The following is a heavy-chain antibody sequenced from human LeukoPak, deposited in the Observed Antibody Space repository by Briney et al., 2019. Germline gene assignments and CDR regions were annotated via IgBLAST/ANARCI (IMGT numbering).Heavy chain of an antibody. J-gene: IGHJ5*02. V-gene: IGHV3-21*01. CDR2: TSSSSSYI. D-gene: IGHD4-17*01. CDR1: GFTFSSYS. CDR3: ARDRAVTQDWVEFDP. Sequence: GGSLRLSCAASGFTFSSYSMNWVRQAPGKGLEWVSSTSSSSSYIYYADSVKGRFTISRDNAKNSLYLQMNSLRAEDTAVYYCARDRAVTQDWVEFDPWGQGTLVTVSS.